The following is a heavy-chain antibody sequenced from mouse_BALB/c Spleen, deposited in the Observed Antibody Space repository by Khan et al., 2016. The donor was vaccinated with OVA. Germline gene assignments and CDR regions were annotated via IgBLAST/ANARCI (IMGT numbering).Heavy chain of an antibody. CDR3: ARHYYYGHWYFDI. D-gene: IGHD1-1*01. CDR2: ISYSGST. J-gene: IGHJ1*01. V-gene: IGHV3-2*02. Sequence: EVQLQESGPGLVKPSQSLSLTCTVTGYSITSDYAWNRTRQSPGNKLAWMGYISYSGSTGYNPSLQSRLSLPLATSNKQSFFPLNSVTTEDKATFNCARHYYYGHWYFDIWGAGTTVTVSS. CDR1: GYSITSDYA.